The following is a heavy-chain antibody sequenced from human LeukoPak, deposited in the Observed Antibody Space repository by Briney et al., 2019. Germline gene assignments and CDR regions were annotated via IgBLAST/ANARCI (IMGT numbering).Heavy chain of an antibody. CDR1: GYTFTSYD. J-gene: IGHJ3*02. V-gene: IGHV1-8*03. D-gene: IGHD1-7*01. CDR2: MNPNSGNT. Sequence: GASVKVSCKASGYTFTSYDINWVRQATGQGLEWMGWMNPNSGNTGYAQKFQGRVTITRNTSISTAYMGLSSLRSEDTAVYYCAIRITGTTPHRVGAFDIWGQGTMVTVSS. CDR3: AIRITGTTPHRVGAFDI.